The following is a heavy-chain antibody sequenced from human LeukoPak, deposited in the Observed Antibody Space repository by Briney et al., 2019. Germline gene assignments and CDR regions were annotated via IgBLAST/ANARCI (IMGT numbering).Heavy chain of an antibody. Sequence: GSSVRVSCKASGGTFSSYAISWVRQAPGQGLEWMGGIIPIFGTANYAQKFQGRVTITADKSTSTAYMELSSLRSEDTAVYYCARMGIVTGYSIDYWGQGTLVTVSS. CDR2: IIPIFGTA. J-gene: IGHJ4*02. CDR3: ARMGIVTGYSIDY. V-gene: IGHV1-69*06. CDR1: GGTFSSYA. D-gene: IGHD3-9*01.